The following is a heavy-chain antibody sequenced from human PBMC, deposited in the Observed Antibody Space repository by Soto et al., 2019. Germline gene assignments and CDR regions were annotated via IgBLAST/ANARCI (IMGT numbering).Heavy chain of an antibody. V-gene: IGHV3-23*01. CDR2: ISGSGGST. Sequence: EVQLLESGGGLVQPGGSLRLSCAASGFTFSSYAMSWVRQAPGKGLEWVSAISGSGGSTYYADSVKGRFTISRDNSKNTLYLQMNSLRAEDTAVYYCAKDRLSMIVVVRLDAFDIWGQGTMVTVSS. J-gene: IGHJ3*02. D-gene: IGHD3-22*01. CDR1: GFTFSSYA. CDR3: AKDRLSMIVVVRLDAFDI.